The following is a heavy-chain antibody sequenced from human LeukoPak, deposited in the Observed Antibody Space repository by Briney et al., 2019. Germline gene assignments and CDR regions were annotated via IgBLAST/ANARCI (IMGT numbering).Heavy chain of an antibody. V-gene: IGHV4-4*07. Sequence: SGTLSLTCTVSGGSISNYYWSWIRQPAGKGLEWIGRIYTSGSTNYNPSLKSRVTMSVDTSKNQFSLKLSSVTAADTAVYYCARGPPFVDNYFDYWGQGTLVTVSS. J-gene: IGHJ4*02. CDR1: GGSISNYY. CDR2: IYTSGST. CDR3: ARGPPFVDNYFDY. D-gene: IGHD3-16*02.